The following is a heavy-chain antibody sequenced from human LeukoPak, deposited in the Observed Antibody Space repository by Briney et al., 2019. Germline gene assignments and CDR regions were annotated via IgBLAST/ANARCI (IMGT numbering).Heavy chain of an antibody. D-gene: IGHD3-22*01. CDR2: ICSGGST. V-gene: IGHV3-66*02. Sequence: PGGSLRLSCAASVFTVSSNYMSWVRQAPGKGLEWVSVICSGGSTYYADSVKGRFTISRDNSKNTLYLQMNSLRAEDTAVYYCSLVVDSSGSLFDYWGQGTLVTVSS. J-gene: IGHJ4*02. CDR1: VFTVSSNY. CDR3: SLVVDSSGSLFDY.